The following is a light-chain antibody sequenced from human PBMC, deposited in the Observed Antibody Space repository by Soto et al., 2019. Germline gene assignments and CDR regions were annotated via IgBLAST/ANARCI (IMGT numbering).Light chain of an antibody. CDR1: QGISNY. CDR3: QKYNSVPPWT. Sequence: DIQMTQSPSSLSASVGDRVTITCRASQGISNYLAWYQQKPGKVPKLLIYAASTLQSGVPSRFSGSGSGTDFTLTISSRQPEDFATYYCQKYNSVPPWTFGQGPKVE. J-gene: IGKJ1*01. CDR2: AAS. V-gene: IGKV1-27*01.